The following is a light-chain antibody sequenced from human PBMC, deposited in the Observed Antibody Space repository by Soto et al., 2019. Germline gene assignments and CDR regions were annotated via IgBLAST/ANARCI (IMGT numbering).Light chain of an antibody. V-gene: IGKV2-30*01. CDR3: MQSTHWPPYT. J-gene: IGKJ2*01. CDR1: QSLAYIDGNTY. Sequence: EVVMTQSPLSLPVTLGQPASISCRSSQSLAYIDGNTYLTWFHQRPVQSPRRLIYNVSNRDSGVPDRFSCSGSGTDFTLTISRVEAEDVGIYYCMQSTHWPPYTFGQGNKREIK. CDR2: NVS.